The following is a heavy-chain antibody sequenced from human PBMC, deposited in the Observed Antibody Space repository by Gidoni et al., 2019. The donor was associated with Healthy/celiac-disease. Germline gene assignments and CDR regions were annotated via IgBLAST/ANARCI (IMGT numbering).Heavy chain of an antibody. CDR1: GFSLSTSGVC. V-gene: IGHV2-5*01. CDR3: AHSDDFWSGFYYFDY. J-gene: IGHJ4*02. D-gene: IGHD3-3*01. Sequence: QITLKESGPTLVKPTQTLTLTCTFSGFSLSTSGVCVGWIRQPPGKALEWLALISWNDDKRYSPSLKSRLTITKDTSKNQVVLTMNNMDPVDTATYYCAHSDDFWSGFYYFDYWGQGTLVTVSS. CDR2: ISWNDDK.